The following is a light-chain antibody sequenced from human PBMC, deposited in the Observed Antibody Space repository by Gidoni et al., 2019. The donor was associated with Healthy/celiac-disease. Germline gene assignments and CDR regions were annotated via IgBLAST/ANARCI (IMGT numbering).Light chain of an antibody. CDR1: ALPKQY. J-gene: IGLJ2*01. V-gene: IGLV3-25*02. CDR2: KDS. CDR3: QSADSSGYVV. Sequence: SYELTQPPPVSVSPGQTARITCSGDALPKQYAYWYQQKPGQAPVLVIDKDSERPSGSPERFSGSSSGATVTLTISGVQAEDEADYYCQSADSSGYVVFGGGTKLTVL.